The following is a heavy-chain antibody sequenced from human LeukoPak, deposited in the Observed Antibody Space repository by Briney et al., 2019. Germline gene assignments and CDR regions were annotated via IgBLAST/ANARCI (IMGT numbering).Heavy chain of an antibody. CDR3: ARDLAYSRLDY. V-gene: IGHV3-7*01. D-gene: IGHD5-18*01. CDR1: GLTFSSSC. CDR2: INPDGNKK. J-gene: IGHJ4*02. Sequence: PGGSLRFSCAVSGLTFSSSCRVWVRQDPGKGLEWVASINPDGNKKYSADSVKGRFTISRDNAENSLYLQMNSLRVEDTAFYYCARDLAYSRLDYWGQGMLVTVSS.